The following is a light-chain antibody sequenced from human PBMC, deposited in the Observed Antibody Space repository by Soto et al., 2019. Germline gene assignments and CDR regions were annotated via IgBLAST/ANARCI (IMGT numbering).Light chain of an antibody. CDR2: EVS. J-gene: IGLJ1*01. V-gene: IGLV2-14*01. CDR3: SSYTSSSTLCV. CDR1: SSDVGGYNY. Sequence: QSVLTQPASVSGSPGQSITISCTGTSSDVGGYNYVSWYQQHPDKAPKLMIYEVSNRPSGVSNRFSGSKSGNTASLTISGLQAEDEADYYCSSYTSSSTLCVFGTGTKVTVL.